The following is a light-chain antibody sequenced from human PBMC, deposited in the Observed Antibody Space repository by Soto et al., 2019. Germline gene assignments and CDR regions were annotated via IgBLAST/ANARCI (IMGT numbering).Light chain of an antibody. CDR1: SGHSSYI. Sequence: QSVLTQSSSASASLGSSVKLTCTLSSGHSSYIITWHQQQPGKAPRYLMKLEGSGSHNKGSAVPDRFSGSSSGADRYLTVSYLKFEDEADYYCETWDRNTRVFGGGTKVTVL. J-gene: IGLJ3*02. CDR3: ETWDRNTRV. V-gene: IGLV4-60*02. CDR2: LEGSGSH.